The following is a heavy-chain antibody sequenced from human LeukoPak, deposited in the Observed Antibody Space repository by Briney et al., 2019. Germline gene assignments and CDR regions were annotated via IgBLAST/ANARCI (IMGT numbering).Heavy chain of an antibody. Sequence: SETLSLTGAVSGGSISSYSGSWIRQPPGKGLDGIGYIYYTGSTNYNPSLKIRVTISVATSKNQFSLKLSSASAADTAVYYCAREASGYYDRPFSLWGQGTLVTVSS. CDR2: IYYTGST. V-gene: IGHV4-59*01. CDR1: GGSISSYS. CDR3: AREASGYYDRPFSL. J-gene: IGHJ4*02. D-gene: IGHD3-22*01.